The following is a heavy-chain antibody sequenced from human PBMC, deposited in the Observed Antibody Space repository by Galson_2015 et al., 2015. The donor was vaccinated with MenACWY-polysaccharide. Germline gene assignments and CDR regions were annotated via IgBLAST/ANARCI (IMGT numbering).Heavy chain of an antibody. CDR3: ARIYSGYDLSRDRRYYYGMDV. J-gene: IGHJ6*02. CDR1: GFSLRTSGMC. V-gene: IGHV2-70*11. Sequence: PALAIPTTTLTLPCTFSGFSLRTSGMCVSWIRQPPGKALEWLARIGWGDGKYYRPSLKTRLTISKDTSKNQVVLTMTNMDPVDTATYYCARIYSGYDLSRDRRYYYGMDVWGQGTTVTVSS. D-gene: IGHD5-12*01. CDR2: IGWGDGK.